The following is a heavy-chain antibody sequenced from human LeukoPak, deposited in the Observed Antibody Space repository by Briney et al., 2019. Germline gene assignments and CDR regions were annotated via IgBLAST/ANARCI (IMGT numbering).Heavy chain of an antibody. CDR3: AKLYCSSTSCSYDY. D-gene: IGHD2-2*01. V-gene: IGHV3-23*01. CDR2: ISGSGGSA. J-gene: IGHJ4*02. Sequence: GGSLRLSCAASGFTFSSYAVSWVRQAPGKGLEWVSGISGSGGSAYYGDSVKGRFTISRDKSKNTLYLQMNSLRAEDTAVYYCAKLYCSSTSCSYDYWGQGTLVTVSS. CDR1: GFTFSSYA.